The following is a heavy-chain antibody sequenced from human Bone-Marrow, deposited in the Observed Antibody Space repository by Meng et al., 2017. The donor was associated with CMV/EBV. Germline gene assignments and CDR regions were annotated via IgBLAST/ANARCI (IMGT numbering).Heavy chain of an antibody. CDR2: ISSSSSTI. Sequence: GGSLRLSCAASGFTFSSYSMNWVRQAPGKGLEWVSYISSSSSTIYYADSVKGRFTISRDNAKNSLYLQMNSLRAEDTAVYYCARDLSSIAGCPGDYWGQGTLVTVSS. D-gene: IGHD6-6*01. CDR3: ARDLSSIAGCPGDY. CDR1: GFTFSSYS. V-gene: IGHV3-48*04. J-gene: IGHJ4*02.